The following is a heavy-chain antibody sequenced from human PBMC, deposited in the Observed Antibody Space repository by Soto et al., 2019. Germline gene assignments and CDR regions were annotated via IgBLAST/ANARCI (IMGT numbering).Heavy chain of an antibody. CDR1: GGSISSSHY. Sequence: QLQLQESGPGLVKSSETLSLTCTVSGGSISSSHYWGWIRQPPGKGLEWIGRVSYSGSTYYNPSFKSRVTISGDTSKNQFSLKVNSMTATDTAVYYCARHYNTGAFFDYWGQGTLVTVSS. V-gene: IGHV4-39*01. CDR2: VSYSGST. CDR3: ARHYNTGAFFDY. D-gene: IGHD1-20*01. J-gene: IGHJ4*02.